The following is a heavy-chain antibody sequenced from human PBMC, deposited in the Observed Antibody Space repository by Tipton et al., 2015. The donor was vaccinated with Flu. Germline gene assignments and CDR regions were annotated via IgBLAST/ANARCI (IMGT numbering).Heavy chain of an antibody. CDR2: IYPDDSDT. D-gene: IGHD3-22*01. Sequence: VQLVQSGAEEKKPGESLKISCKGSRFNFRTYWIDWVRQVPGKGLEWVGLIYPDDSDTRYSPSFHGQVTISADKSISTAYLQRNSLKASDTAMYYCARLPPGSYYDTSGFYRSYCDYWGQGTQVTVSS. V-gene: IGHV5-51*01. J-gene: IGHJ4*02. CDR1: RFNFRTYW. CDR3: ARLPPGSYYDTSGFYRSYCDY.